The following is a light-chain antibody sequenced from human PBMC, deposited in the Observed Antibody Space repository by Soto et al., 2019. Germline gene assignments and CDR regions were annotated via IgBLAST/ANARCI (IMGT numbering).Light chain of an antibody. V-gene: IGKV3-11*01. CDR2: DAS. Sequence: IVLTQSPATLSLSPGEIATLSCRASQSVSSYFAWYQQKPGQAPRLLIYDASNRATGIPARFSGSGSGTDFTLTISSLEPEDFAVYYCQQRSNWPPYNFGQGTKLEIK. CDR1: QSVSSY. CDR3: QQRSNWPPYN. J-gene: IGKJ2*01.